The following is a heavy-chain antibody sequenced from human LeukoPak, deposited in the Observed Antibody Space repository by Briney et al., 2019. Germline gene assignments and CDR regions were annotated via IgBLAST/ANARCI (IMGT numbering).Heavy chain of an antibody. V-gene: IGHV1-8*01. CDR1: GYILSTHP. D-gene: IGHD5-24*01. J-gene: IGHJ4*02. Sequence: ASVKVSCKASGYILSTHPMDWVRQATGQGLEWMGWMNPNSGNTGYAQKFQGRVTMTRNTSISTAYMELSSLRSEDTAVYYCARVGQSPDYWGQGTLVTVSS. CDR3: ARVGQSPDY. CDR2: MNPNSGNT.